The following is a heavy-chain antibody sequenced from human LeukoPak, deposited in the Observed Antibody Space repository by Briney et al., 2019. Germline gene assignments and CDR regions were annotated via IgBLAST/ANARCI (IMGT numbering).Heavy chain of an antibody. V-gene: IGHV3-66*04. D-gene: IGHD3-3*01. CDR2: IYSGGDT. J-gene: IGHJ3*02. CDR3: AKRLSLRFDAFDI. CDR1: GFTFTSSD. Sequence: GGSLRLSCAASGFTFTSSDMTWVRQSPGEGLEWVSLIYSGGDTYYADSAKGRFTISRDNSKNTLYLQMNSLRAEDTAIYYYAKRLSLRFDAFDIWGPGTMVTISS.